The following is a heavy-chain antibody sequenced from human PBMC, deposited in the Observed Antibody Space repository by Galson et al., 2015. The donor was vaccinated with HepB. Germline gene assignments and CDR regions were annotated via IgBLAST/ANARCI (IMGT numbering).Heavy chain of an antibody. CDR1: GGTFNSYA. D-gene: IGHD2-21*02. J-gene: IGHJ6*03. V-gene: IGHV1-69*13. CDR3: GSRIRTVTAVDKYYYYYYMDV. CDR2: IIPILGTA. Sequence: SVKVSCKASGGTFNSYAISWVRQAPGQGLEWMGGIIPILGTANYAQNFQGRVTITADESTSTAYMEVSSLRSEDTAVYYCGSRIRTVTAVDKYYYYYYMDVWGKGTTVTVSS.